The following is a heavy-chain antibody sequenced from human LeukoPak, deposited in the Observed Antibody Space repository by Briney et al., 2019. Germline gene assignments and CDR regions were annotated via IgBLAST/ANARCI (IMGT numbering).Heavy chain of an antibody. Sequence: SETLSLTCTVFGGSISSYFWSWIRQPPGKGLDWIGYIFHSGSTNYNPSLKSRVTISVDTSKNQFSLRLSSVTAADTAVYYCARDLQSGPPVGWGQGTLVTVSS. D-gene: IGHD3-16*01. J-gene: IGHJ4*02. CDR3: ARDLQSGPPVG. CDR2: IFHSGST. CDR1: GGSISSYF. V-gene: IGHV4-59*01.